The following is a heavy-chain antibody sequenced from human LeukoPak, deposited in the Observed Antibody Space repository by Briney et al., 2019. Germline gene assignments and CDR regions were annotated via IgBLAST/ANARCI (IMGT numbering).Heavy chain of an antibody. V-gene: IGHV1-18*04. CDR3: ARGYSSSDAFDI. CDR1: GYTFTGYY. D-gene: IGHD6-13*01. J-gene: IGHJ3*02. CDR2: ISAYNGNT. Sequence: ASVEVSCKASGYTFTGYYMHWVRQAPGQGLEWMGWISAYNGNTNYAQKLQGRVTMTTDTSTSTAYMELRSLRSDDTAVYYCARGYSSSDAFDIWGQETMVTVSS.